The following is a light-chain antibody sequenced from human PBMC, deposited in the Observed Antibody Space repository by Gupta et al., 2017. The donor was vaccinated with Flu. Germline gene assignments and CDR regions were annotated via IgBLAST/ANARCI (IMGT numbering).Light chain of an antibody. CDR1: SSNIGQNY. CDR3: AVWDDSVNGRL. J-gene: IGLJ3*02. CDR2: RNV. Sequence: VTISCSGGSSNIGQNYVYWYQQVPGMAPKLLIYRNVERPSGVPARFSGSKSGTSASLAISGLRFEDEAEYFCAVWDDSVNGRLYGGGPKLTVL. V-gene: IGLV1-47*01.